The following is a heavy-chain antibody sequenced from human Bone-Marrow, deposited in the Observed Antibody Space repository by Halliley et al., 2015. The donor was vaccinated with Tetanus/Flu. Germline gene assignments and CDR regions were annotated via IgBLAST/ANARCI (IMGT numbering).Heavy chain of an antibody. CDR2: YTGPP. Sequence: YTGPPTYNPSLKSRFSLSVDPSKNQFSLKVNSVTTADAAVYYCARIPINPPSGEDYHFYAMDVWGQGTQVTVSS. V-gene: IGHV4-59*01. CDR3: ARIPINPPSGEDYHFYAMDV. J-gene: IGHJ6*02. D-gene: IGHD2-21*01.